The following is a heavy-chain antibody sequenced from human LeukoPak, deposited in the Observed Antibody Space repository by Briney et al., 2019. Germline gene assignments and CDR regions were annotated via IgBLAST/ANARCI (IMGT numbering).Heavy chain of an antibody. D-gene: IGHD6-19*01. CDR2: MNPNSGNT. V-gene: IGHV1-8*03. J-gene: IGHJ6*03. Sequence: GASVKVSCKASGYTFTSYDINWVRQATGQGLEWMGWMNPNSGNTGYAQKFQGRVTITRNTSISTAYMELSSLRSEDTAVYNCTRGDDSSGWYENYMDVWGKGTTVTVSS. CDR1: GYTFTSYD. CDR3: TRGDDSSGWYENYMDV.